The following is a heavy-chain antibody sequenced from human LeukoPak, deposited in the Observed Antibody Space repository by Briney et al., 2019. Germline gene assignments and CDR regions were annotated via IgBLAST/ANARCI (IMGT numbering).Heavy chain of an antibody. D-gene: IGHD3-10*01. J-gene: IGHJ6*02. CDR1: GGSFSGYY. V-gene: IGHV4-34*01. CDR2: INHSGST. CDR3: ARGGGYGSGSYRPYYYYYYGMDV. Sequence: SETLSLTCAVYGGSFSGYYWSWIRQPPGKGLEWIGEINHSGSTNYNPSLKSRVTISVDTYKNQFSLKLSSVTAADTAVYYCARGGGYGSGSYRPYYYYYYGMDVWGQGTTVTVSS.